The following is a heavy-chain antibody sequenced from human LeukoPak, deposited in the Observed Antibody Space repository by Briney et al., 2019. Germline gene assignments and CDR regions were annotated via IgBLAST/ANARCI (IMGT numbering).Heavy chain of an antibody. CDR3: ARGRRWIQLGKGYYYMDV. D-gene: IGHD5-18*01. J-gene: IGHJ6*03. CDR1: GGSFSVYY. CDR2: INHSGST. Sequence: SETLSLTCAVYGGSFSVYYWSWIRQPPGKGLEWIGEINHSGSTNYNPSLKSRVTISVDTSKNQFSLKLSSVTAADTAVYYCARGRRWIQLGKGYYYMDVWGKGTTVTVSS. V-gene: IGHV4-34*01.